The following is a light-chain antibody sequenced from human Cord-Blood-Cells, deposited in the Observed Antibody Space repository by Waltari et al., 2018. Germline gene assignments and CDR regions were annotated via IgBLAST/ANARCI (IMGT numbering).Light chain of an antibody. CDR2: DAS. CDR3: QQCNSWPLT. V-gene: IGKV3-11*01. J-gene: IGKJ4*01. Sequence: VLTQSSVPMSLSPGERAHHSCRASQSISSYLAWYQQKPGKAPKLLIYDASNLATGIPARFSGSGSGTDFTLTISSLEPEDFATYYCQQCNSWPLTFGGGTKVEIK. CDR1: QSISSY.